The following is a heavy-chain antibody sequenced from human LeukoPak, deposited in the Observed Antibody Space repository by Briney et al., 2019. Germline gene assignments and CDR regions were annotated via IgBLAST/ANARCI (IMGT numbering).Heavy chain of an antibody. J-gene: IGHJ4*02. CDR3: AKDSSLGYSSSWACFDY. CDR1: GFTFDDYA. CDR2: ISWNSGSI. D-gene: IGHD6-13*01. V-gene: IGHV3-9*01. Sequence: GGSLRLSCAASGFTFDDYAMHWVRQAPGKGLEWVSGISWNSGSIGYADSVKGRFTISRDNAKNSLYLQMNSLRAEDTALYYCAKDSSLGYSSSWACFDYWGQGTLVTVSS.